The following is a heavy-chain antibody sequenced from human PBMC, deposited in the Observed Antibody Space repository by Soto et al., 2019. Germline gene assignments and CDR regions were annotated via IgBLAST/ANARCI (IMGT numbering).Heavy chain of an antibody. V-gene: IGHV4-39*07. CDR1: GGSISSSSYY. D-gene: IGHD4-4*01. CDR2: IYYSGST. Sequence: PSETLSLTCTVSGGSISSSSYYWGWIRQPPGKGLEWIGSIYYSGSTYYNPSLKSRVTISVDTFKNQFSLKLSSVTAADTAVYYCASSRDGYSFVAFDIWGQGTMVTVSS. J-gene: IGHJ3*02. CDR3: ASSRDGYSFVAFDI.